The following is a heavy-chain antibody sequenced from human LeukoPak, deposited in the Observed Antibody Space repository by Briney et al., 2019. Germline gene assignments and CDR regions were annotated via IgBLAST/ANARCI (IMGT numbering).Heavy chain of an antibody. J-gene: IGHJ3*02. CDR3: ARGLQGDYGGVYAFDI. D-gene: IGHD4-23*01. V-gene: IGHV4-61*02. CDR2: IYTSGST. CDR1: GGSISSGSYY. Sequence: SETLSLTCTVSGGSISSGSYYWSWIRQPAGKGLEWIGRIYTSGSTNYNPSLKSRVTISVDTSKNQFSLKLSSVTAADTAVYYRARGLQGDYGGVYAFDIWGQGTMVTVSS.